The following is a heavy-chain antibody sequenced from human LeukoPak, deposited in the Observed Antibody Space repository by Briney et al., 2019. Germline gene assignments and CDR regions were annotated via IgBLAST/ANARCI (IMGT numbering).Heavy chain of an antibody. J-gene: IGHJ4*02. CDR3: ATRNWGPPN. D-gene: IGHD7-27*01. V-gene: IGHV3-33*01. Sequence: GRSLRLSCAASGLTFSSYGMHWVRQAPGKGLEWVAVIWYDGSNKYYADSVKGRFTISRDNSKNTLYLQMNSLRAEDTAVYYCATRNWGPPNWGQGTLVTVSS. CDR1: GLTFSSYG. CDR2: IWYDGSNK.